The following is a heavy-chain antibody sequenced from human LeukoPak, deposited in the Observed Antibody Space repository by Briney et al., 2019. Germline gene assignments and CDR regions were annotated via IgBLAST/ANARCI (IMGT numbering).Heavy chain of an antibody. Sequence: GGSLRLSCAASGFTFSTYALHWVRQAPGKGLEWVAVISYDGSKEYYADSVKGRFTISRDSSKNTLYLQMNSLRADDTAVYYCARNEGSMVRGVITLGSWGQGTLVTVSS. CDR2: ISYDGSKE. CDR1: GFTFSTYA. CDR3: ARNEGSMVRGVITLGS. D-gene: IGHD3-10*01. V-gene: IGHV3-30-3*01. J-gene: IGHJ4*02.